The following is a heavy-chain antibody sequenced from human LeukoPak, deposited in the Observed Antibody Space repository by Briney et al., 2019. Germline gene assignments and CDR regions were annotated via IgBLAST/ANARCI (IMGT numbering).Heavy chain of an antibody. J-gene: IGHJ3*02. CDR2: IYYSGST. CDR1: GGSISSGDYY. D-gene: IGHD3-22*01. CDR3: ARAAVVVVISGAFDI. V-gene: IGHV4-30-4*01. Sequence: SETLSLTCTVSGGSISSGDYYWSWIRQPPGKGLEWIGYIYYSGSTYYNPSLKSRVTISVDTSKNQFSLKLSSVTDADTAVYNCARAAVVVVISGAFDIWGQGTMVTVSS.